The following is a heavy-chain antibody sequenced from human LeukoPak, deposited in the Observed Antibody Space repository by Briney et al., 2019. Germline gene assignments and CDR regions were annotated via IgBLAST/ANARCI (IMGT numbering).Heavy chain of an antibody. D-gene: IGHD2-21*02. CDR2: IIPIFGTA. J-gene: IGHJ4*02. Sequence: SVKVSCKASGGSFSSYAISWVRQAPGQGLERMRGIIPIFGTANYAQKFQGRVTITADESTSTAYMELSSLRSEDTAVYYCARDSLAYCGGDCYLDYWGQGTLVTVSS. V-gene: IGHV1-69*13. CDR3: ARDSLAYCGGDCYLDY. CDR1: GGSFSSYA.